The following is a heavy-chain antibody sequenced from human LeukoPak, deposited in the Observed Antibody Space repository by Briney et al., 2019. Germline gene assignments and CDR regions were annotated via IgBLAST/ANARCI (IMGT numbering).Heavy chain of an antibody. J-gene: IGHJ4*02. CDR3: ARGKWELLTY. CDR1: GFTFRKYE. Sequence: TGGSLRLSCAASGFTFRKYEMNWVREAPGKGLEWVSYISSSGSTIYYADSVKGRFTISRDNAKNSLYLQMNSLRAEDTAVYYCARGKWELLTYWGQGTLVTAPS. D-gene: IGHD1-26*01. V-gene: IGHV3-48*03. CDR2: ISSSGSTI.